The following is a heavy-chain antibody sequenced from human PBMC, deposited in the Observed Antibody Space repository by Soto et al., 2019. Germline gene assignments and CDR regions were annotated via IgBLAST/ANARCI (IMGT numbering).Heavy chain of an antibody. D-gene: IGHD4-17*01. Sequence: SGTLSLTCGVCGGCVDSSDFDWVWNRQPPGEGLEWIGSNYYRRNTYYNPSLRSRVTLSVDTSKNQFSLKLSSVTAADTAVYYCAIGVFGYGEYEEVDQGTVFDYWGHGTPDTGSP. J-gene: IGHJ4*01. CDR3: AIGVFGYGEYEEVDQGTVFDY. CDR1: GGCVDSSDFD. CDR2: NYYRRNT. V-gene: IGHV4-39*07.